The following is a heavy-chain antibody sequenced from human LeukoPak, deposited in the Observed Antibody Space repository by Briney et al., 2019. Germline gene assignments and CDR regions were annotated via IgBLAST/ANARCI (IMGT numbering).Heavy chain of an antibody. D-gene: IGHD4-17*01. CDR2: IYGSTSA. V-gene: IGHV3-66*01. CDR3: ARLNFGDDY. J-gene: IGHJ4*02. Sequence: GGSLRLSCAASGFTVSSNYINWVGQAQGKGLEWVSLIYGSTSADYADPVKGRFTISRDTSMNTVYLQMNSLRAEDTAVYYCARLNFGDDYWGQGTLVTVSS. CDR1: GFTVSSNY.